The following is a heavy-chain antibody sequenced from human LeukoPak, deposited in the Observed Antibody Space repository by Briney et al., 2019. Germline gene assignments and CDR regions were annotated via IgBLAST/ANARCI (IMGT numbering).Heavy chain of an antibody. J-gene: IGHJ6*02. CDR3: AKAPGDIVDYDFYGMDV. CDR2: ISGHGGNI. CDR1: GFTFSSYA. Sequence: GGSLRLSCAASGFTFSSYAMSWVRQAPGKGLEWVSTISGHGGNIYYAASVKGPFTTSRDNPKNPLHLQMHALRAEDTPLYYCAKAPGDIVDYDFYGMDVWGQGTTVTVSS. V-gene: IGHV3-23*01. D-gene: IGHD3-22*01.